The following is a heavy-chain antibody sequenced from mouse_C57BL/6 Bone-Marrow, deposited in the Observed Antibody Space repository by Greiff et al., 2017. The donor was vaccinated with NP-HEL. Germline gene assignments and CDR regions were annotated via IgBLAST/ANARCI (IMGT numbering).Heavy chain of an antibody. CDR2: ISYDGSN. CDR1: GYSITSGYY. CDR3: ARVWLGDDY. V-gene: IGHV3-6*01. D-gene: IGHD2-2*01. Sequence: DVQLQESGPGLVKPSQSLSLTCSVTGYSITSGYYWNWIRQFPGNKLEWMGYISYDGSNNYNPSLKNRISITRDTSKNQFFLKLKSVTTEDTATYYCARVWLGDDYWGQGTTLTVSS. J-gene: IGHJ2*01.